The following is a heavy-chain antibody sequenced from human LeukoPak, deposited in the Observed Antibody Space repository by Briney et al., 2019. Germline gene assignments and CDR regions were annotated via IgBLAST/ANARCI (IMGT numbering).Heavy chain of an antibody. Sequence: KPSETLSLTCAVYGGSFSGYYWSWIRQPPGKGLEWIGYIYYSGSTNYNPSLKSRVTISVDTSKNQFSLKLSSVTAADTAVYYCARHNPYYDIFDWGQGTLVTVSS. CDR2: IYYSGST. J-gene: IGHJ4*02. V-gene: IGHV4-59*08. D-gene: IGHD3-9*01. CDR3: ARHNPYYDIFD. CDR1: GGSFSGYY.